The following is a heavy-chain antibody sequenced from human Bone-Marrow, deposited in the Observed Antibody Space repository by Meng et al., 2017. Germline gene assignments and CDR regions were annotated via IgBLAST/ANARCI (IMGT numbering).Heavy chain of an antibody. V-gene: IGHV1-8*03. CDR1: GYTLTSND. J-gene: IGHJ5*02. CDR2: MNPNSGNT. Sequence: VQLDQLGHELKMSGPSWKVSVKGAGYTLTSNDINWVRQATGQGLEWIGWMNPNSGNTGYAQKFQGRVTITRNTSISTAYMELSSLRSEDTAVYYCARGRYSSGWYPPWFDPWGQGTLVTVSS. D-gene: IGHD6-19*01. CDR3: ARGRYSSGWYPPWFDP.